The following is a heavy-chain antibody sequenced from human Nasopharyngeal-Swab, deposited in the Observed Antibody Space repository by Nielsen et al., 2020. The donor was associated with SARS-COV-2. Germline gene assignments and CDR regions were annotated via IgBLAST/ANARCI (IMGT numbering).Heavy chain of an antibody. D-gene: IGHD2-15*01. Sequence: GESLKISCAASGFTFSSYSMNWVRQAPGKGLEWVSYISSSSSTIYYADSVKGRITITRDNAKNSLYLQMNSLRDEDTAVYYCARKGYCSGGSCKPLDYWGQGTLVTVSS. CDR2: ISSSSSTI. CDR3: ARKGYCSGGSCKPLDY. J-gene: IGHJ4*02. CDR1: GFTFSSYS. V-gene: IGHV3-48*02.